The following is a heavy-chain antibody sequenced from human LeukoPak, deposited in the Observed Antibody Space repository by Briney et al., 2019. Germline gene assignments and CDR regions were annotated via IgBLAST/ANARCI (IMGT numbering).Heavy chain of an antibody. J-gene: IGHJ6*02. CDR2: ISSSSSYI. Sequence: GRSLRLSCAASGFTFSHYAIHWVRQAPGKGLEWVSSISSSSSYIYYADSVKGRFTISRDNAKNSLYLQMNSLRAEDTAVYYCARDNALYYDFWSGPIYYYGMDVWGQGTTVTVSS. V-gene: IGHV3-21*01. CDR3: ARDNALYYDFWSGPIYYYGMDV. D-gene: IGHD3-3*01. CDR1: GFTFSHYA.